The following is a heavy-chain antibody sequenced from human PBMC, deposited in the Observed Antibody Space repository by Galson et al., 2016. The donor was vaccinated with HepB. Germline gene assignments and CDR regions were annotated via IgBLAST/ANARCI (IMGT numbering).Heavy chain of an antibody. CDR1: GFSFKNYD. V-gene: IGHV3-13*01. CDR3: ARAYYDFLYGMDV. Sequence: SLRLSCAASGFSFKNYDMHWVRQTTGKGLEWVSTIDAAGATYYLGSVKGRFAISRENAKNSLYLQMNSLRAEDTDIYYCARAYYDFLYGMDVWGQGTTVTVPS. J-gene: IGHJ6*02. CDR2: IDAAGAT. D-gene: IGHD3-3*01.